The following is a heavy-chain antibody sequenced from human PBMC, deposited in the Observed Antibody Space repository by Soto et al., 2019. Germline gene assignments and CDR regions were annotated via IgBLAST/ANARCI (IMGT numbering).Heavy chain of an antibody. CDR2: IYYSGST. CDR1: GGSISSYY. Sequence: LSLTCTVSGGSISSYYWSWIRQPPGKGLEWIGYIYYSGSTNYNPSLKSRVTISVDTSKNQFSLKLSSVTAADTAVYYCARGGPRGGGYKYYGMDVWGQGTTVTVSS. V-gene: IGHV4-59*01. J-gene: IGHJ6*02. CDR3: ARGGPRGGGYKYYGMDV. D-gene: IGHD3-22*01.